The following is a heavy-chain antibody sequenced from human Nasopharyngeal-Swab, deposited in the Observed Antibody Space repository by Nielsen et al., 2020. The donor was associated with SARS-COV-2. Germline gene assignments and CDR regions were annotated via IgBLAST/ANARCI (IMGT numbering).Heavy chain of an antibody. CDR1: GFTFSSYA. D-gene: IGHD7-27*01. V-gene: IGHV3-30*04. CDR2: ISYDGSNK. J-gene: IGHJ6*02. Sequence: GESLKISCAASGFTFSSYAMHWVRQAPGKGLEWVAVISYDGSNKYYADSVKGRFTISRDNSKNTLYLQMNSLRAEDTAVYYCARALWGSYYYGMDVWDQGTRVNGSS. CDR3: ARALWGSYYYGMDV.